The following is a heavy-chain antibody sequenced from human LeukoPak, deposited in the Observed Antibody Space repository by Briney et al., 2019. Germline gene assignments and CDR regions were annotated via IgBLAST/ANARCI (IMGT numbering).Heavy chain of an antibody. CDR2: INHSGNT. CDR1: GGSFSGYF. V-gene: IGHV4-34*01. J-gene: IGHJ4*02. CDR3: ARDSRDVYLGFDY. D-gene: IGHD5-24*01. Sequence: SETLFLTCAVYGGSFSGYFWIWIRQPPGRGLEWIGEINHSGNTDYNPSLKSRVTISLDTSKAQFSLKVTSVTAADTAVYYCARDSRDVYLGFDYWGQGSLVTVSS.